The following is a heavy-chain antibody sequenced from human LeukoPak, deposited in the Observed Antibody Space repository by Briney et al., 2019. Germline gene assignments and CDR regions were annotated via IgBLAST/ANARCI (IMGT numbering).Heavy chain of an antibody. CDR3: ARDGRGYRFAEYCQY. J-gene: IGHJ1*01. Sequence: SVTVSCKAAAGTLDNFAIILVRQAPGQGLEWMGGINPIFDTPNYAQKFQDRVKITMDESTTTVYMELSSLRFEDTAVYYCARDGRGYRFAEYCQYWGLGTLVTVSS. CDR2: INPIFDTP. CDR1: AGTLDNFA. V-gene: IGHV1-69*05. D-gene: IGHD5-18*01.